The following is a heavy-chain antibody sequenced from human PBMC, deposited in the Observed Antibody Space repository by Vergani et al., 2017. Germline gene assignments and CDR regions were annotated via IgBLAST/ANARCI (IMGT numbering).Heavy chain of an antibody. CDR3: AKDVRGRYSSGWLGGFDY. CDR2: ISSSSSYI. J-gene: IGHJ4*02. V-gene: IGHV3-21*04. CDR1: GFTFSSYS. Sequence: EVQLVESGGGLVKPGGSLRLSCAASGFTFSSYSMNWVRQAPGKGLEWVSSISSSSSYIYYADSVKGRFTISRDNSKNTLYLQMNSLRAEDTAVYYCAKDVRGRYSSGWLGGFDYWGQGTLVTVSS. D-gene: IGHD6-19*01.